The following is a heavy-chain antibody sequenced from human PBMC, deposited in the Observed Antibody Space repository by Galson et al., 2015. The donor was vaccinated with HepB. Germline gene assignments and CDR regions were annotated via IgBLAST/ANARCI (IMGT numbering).Heavy chain of an antibody. CDR3: AKDREGVLGALVY. V-gene: IGHV3-23*01. J-gene: IGHJ4*02. CDR2: IRGSGGST. D-gene: IGHD3-10*01. Sequence: SLRLSCAASGFTFSSYAMSWVRQAPGKGLEWVSGIRGSGGSTYYADSVKGRFTISRDNSKNTLYLQMNSLRAEDTAVYYCAKDREGVLGALVYWGQGTLVTVSS. CDR1: GFTFSSYA.